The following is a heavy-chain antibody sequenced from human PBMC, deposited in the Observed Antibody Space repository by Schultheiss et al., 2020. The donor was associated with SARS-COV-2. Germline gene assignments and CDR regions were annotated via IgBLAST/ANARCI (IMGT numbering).Heavy chain of an antibody. Sequence: GGSLRLSCVVSGFTFDDYGMRWVRQGPGKGLDWVSSLNWNGVSTSYGDSMKGRFTISRHNSKNTLYLQMNSLRAEDTAVYYCARGPDRIVVVVAGFDYWGQGTLVTVSS. CDR2: LNWNGVST. D-gene: IGHD2-15*01. J-gene: IGHJ4*02. V-gene: IGHV3-20*04. CDR1: GFTFDDYG. CDR3: ARGPDRIVVVVAGFDY.